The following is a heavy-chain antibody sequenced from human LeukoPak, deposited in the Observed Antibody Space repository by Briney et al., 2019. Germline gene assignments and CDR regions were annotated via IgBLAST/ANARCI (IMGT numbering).Heavy chain of an antibody. V-gene: IGHV4-59*01. J-gene: IGHJ6*03. CDR2: IYYSGST. D-gene: IGHD5-12*01. Sequence: SETLSLTCTVSGGSISSYYWSWIRQPPGKGLEWIGYIYYSGSTNYNPSLKSRVTISVDTSKNQFSLKLSSVTAADTAVYYCARLTSGYEHYYYYYYMDVWGKGTTVTVSS. CDR3: ARLTSGYEHYYYYYYMDV. CDR1: GGSISSYY.